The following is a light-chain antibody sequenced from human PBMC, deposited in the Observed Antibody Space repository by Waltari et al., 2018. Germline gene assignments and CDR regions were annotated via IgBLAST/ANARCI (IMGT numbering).Light chain of an antibody. V-gene: IGLV2-23*02. Sequence: QSALAQPASVSGSPALSITIPCTGTSSDVGSYNLVSWYQQHPGKVPKLMIYEVIKRPSGVSNRFSGSKSGNTASLTISGLQAEDEADYYCCSYVGGSSLIFGGGTKLTVL. CDR1: SSDVGSYNL. J-gene: IGLJ2*01. CDR3: CSYVGGSSLI. CDR2: EVI.